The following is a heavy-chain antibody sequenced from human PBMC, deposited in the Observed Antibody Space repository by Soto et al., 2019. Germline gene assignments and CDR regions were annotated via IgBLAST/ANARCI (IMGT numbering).Heavy chain of an antibody. J-gene: IGHJ4*02. D-gene: IGHD3-22*01. V-gene: IGHV3-30*18. Sequence: QVQLVESGGGVVQPGRSLRLSCAASGFTFSSYGMHWVRQAPGKGLEWVAHISYDGSNKNSVDSVKGRFTISRDNSKNXXYLQMNSLSFEVTAVYYCAKDTFYHDGSGYYVFDYWGQGTLVTVSS. CDR3: AKDTFYHDGSGYYVFDY. CDR2: ISYDGSNK. CDR1: GFTFSSYG.